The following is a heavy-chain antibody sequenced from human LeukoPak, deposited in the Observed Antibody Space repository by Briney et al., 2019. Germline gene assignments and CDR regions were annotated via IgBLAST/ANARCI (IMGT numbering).Heavy chain of an antibody. CDR1: GFSLTTTGVG. J-gene: IGHJ4*02. CDR3: AHRSNYGSANFYGFDY. CDR2: TYWNVDE. Sequence: ESGPTLAKPTQTLTLTCSFSGFSLTTTGVGVGWIRQPPGKALEWLALTYWNVDERYSPSLNSRLTITKDTSKNQVVLTMTNMDPVDTATYYCAHRSNYGSANFYGFDYWGQGILVTVSS. V-gene: IGHV2-5*01. D-gene: IGHD3-10*01.